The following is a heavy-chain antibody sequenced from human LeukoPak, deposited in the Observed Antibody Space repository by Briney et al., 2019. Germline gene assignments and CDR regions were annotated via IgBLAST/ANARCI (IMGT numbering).Heavy chain of an antibody. CDR3: ARVSLLSYDSSGYYPAGYFDY. V-gene: IGHV1-18*01. J-gene: IGHJ4*02. D-gene: IGHD3-22*01. CDR1: GYTFTSYG. CDR2: ISAYNGNT. Sequence: ASVKVSCKASGYTFTSYGISWVRQAPGQGLEWMGWISAYNGNTNYAQKLQGRVTMTTDTSTSTAYMELRSLRSDDTAVYYCARVSLLSYDSSGYYPAGYFDYWGQGTLVTVSS.